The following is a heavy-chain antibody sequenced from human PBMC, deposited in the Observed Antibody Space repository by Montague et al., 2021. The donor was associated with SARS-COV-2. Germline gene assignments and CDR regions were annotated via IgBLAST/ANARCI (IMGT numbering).Heavy chain of an antibody. J-gene: IGHJ4*02. CDR2: TSGNT. CDR3: ESFYPVNYYFYY. Sequence: TSGNTHYNPSLKSRVTISVNTSKNQFSLKLSSVTAADTAVYYCESFYPVNYYFYYWGRGTMVNVYS. V-gene: IGHV4-4*09. D-gene: IGHD1-7*01.